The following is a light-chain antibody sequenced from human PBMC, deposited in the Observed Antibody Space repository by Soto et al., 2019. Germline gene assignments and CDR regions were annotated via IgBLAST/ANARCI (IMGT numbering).Light chain of an antibody. CDR2: GAT. J-gene: IGKJ5*01. Sequence: DLLLTPAPCSLSVALGGRATINCQSSQGVLYSSNNKNYLAWYQQKPGQPPKLLIHGATTRATGIPARFSGSGSGTDFTLTISSLEPEDFAVYYCQQRSNWPPITFGQGTRLEIK. V-gene: IGKV4-1*01. CDR3: QQRSNWPPIT. CDR1: QGVLYSSNNKNY.